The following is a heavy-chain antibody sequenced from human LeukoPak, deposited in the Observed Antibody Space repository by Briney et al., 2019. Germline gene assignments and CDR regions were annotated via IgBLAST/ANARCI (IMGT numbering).Heavy chain of an antibody. V-gene: IGHV3-23*01. Sequence: TGGSLRLSCAASGFTFRNCGMSWVRQAPGKGLEWVSAISTNGGSTYYADSVKGRFTVSRDNSKNTVSLQMNSLRAEDTAVYYCAKDLGPGIAAAGTGYWGQGTLVTVSS. CDR2: ISTNGGST. CDR3: AKDLGPGIAAAGTGY. J-gene: IGHJ4*02. CDR1: GFTFRNCG. D-gene: IGHD6-13*01.